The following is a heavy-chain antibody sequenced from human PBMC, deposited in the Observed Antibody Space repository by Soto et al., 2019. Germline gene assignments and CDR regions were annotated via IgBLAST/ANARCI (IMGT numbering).Heavy chain of an antibody. D-gene: IGHD3-16*02. CDR3: GEAQAPSIDVHRYFHCYSMDV. J-gene: IGHJ6*01. Sequence: PVEFLRLSYAASGFTFRSYAMTWVRQAPGQGVEWVASISGSGGTTNYADSVKGRFTISRDNSKNTAYLQMNSLRAEDTAVYYWGEAQAPSIDVHRYFHCYSMDVWVQWTRVT. CDR2: ISGSGGTT. CDR1: GFTFRSYA. V-gene: IGHV3-23*01.